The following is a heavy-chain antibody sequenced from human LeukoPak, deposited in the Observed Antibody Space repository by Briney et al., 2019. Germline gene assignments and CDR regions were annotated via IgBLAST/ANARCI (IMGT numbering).Heavy chain of an antibody. CDR1: GFTFSSYE. CDR3: ARGLGRYYDITSPP. D-gene: IGHD3-22*01. CDR2: ISSSGSTI. Sequence: GGSLRLSCAASGFTFSSYEMNWVRQAPGKGLEWVSYISSSGSTIYYADSVKGRFTISRDNAKNSLYLQMNSLRAEDTAVYYCARGLGRYYDITSPPWGQGTLVTVSS. J-gene: IGHJ5*02. V-gene: IGHV3-48*03.